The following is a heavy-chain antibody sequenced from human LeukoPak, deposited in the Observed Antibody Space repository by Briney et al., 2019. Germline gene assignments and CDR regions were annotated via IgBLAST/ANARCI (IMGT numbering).Heavy chain of an antibody. CDR3: ARGLWFGELPNKMTPFDY. J-gene: IGHJ4*02. V-gene: IGHV3-66*01. CDR2: IYSGGST. D-gene: IGHD3-10*01. Sequence: GGSLSLSCAASGFTVSSNYMSWVRQAPGKGLEWVSVIYSGGSTYCADSVKGRFTISRDNSKNTLYLQMNSLRAEDTAVYYCARGLWFGELPNKMTPFDYWGQGTLVTVSS. CDR1: GFTVSSNY.